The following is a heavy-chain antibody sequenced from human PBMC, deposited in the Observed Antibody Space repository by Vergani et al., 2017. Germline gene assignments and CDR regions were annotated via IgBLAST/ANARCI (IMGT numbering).Heavy chain of an antibody. J-gene: IGHJ5*01. D-gene: IGHD5-18*01. Sequence: QVQLVQSGAEVKKPGSSVKVSCKASGGTFSSYAISWVRQAPGQGLEWMGRIIPIFGTANYAQKFQGRVTITADESTSTAYMELSSLRCGDTAVYYCARDLGCSYGNNLFDAWGEGTLVTVSS. CDR1: GGTFSSYA. CDR2: IIPIFGTA. V-gene: IGHV1-69*13. CDR3: ARDLGCSYGNNLFDA.